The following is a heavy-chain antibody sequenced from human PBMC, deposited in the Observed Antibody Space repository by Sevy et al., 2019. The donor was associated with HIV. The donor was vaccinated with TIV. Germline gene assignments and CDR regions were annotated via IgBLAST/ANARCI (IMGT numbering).Heavy chain of an antibody. CDR1: GFTFSSYA. V-gene: IGHV3-30-3*01. CDR2: ISYDGSNK. D-gene: IGHD3-16*01. J-gene: IGHJ4*02. Sequence: GGSLRLSCAASGFTFSSYAMHWVRQAPGKGLEWVAVISYDGSNKYYADSVKGRFTISRDNSKNTLYLQMNSPRAEDTAVYYCARGQRVDSWGSYFDYWGQGTLVTVSS. CDR3: ARGQRVDSWGSYFDY.